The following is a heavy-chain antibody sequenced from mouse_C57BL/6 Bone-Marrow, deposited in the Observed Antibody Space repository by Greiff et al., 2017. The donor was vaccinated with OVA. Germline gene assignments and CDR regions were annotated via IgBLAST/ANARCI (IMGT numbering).Heavy chain of an antibody. D-gene: IGHD2-2*01. CDR1: GYTFTSYW. V-gene: IGHV1-55*01. J-gene: IGHJ2*01. CDR2: IYPGSGST. Sequence: QVQLKQSGAELVKPGASVKMSCKASGYTFTSYWITWVKQRPGQGLEWIGDIYPGSGSTNYNEKFKSKATLTVDTSSSTAYMQLSSLTSEDSAVYYCARCMVTTVDYWGQGTTLTVSS. CDR3: ARCMVTTVDY.